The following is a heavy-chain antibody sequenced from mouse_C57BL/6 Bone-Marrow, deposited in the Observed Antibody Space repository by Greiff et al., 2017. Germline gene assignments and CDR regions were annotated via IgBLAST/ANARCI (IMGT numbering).Heavy chain of an antibody. CDR2: IDPSDSYT. CDR3: ASEEYGNYGMDY. J-gene: IGHJ4*01. CDR1: GYSFTSYW. V-gene: IGHV1-69*01. Sequence: VQLQQPGAELVMPGASVKMSCKASGYSFTSYWMHWVKQRPGQGLEWIGEIDPSDSYTNYNQTFKGKSPLTVDKSSSTSYMQLSSLTSEDAAVYYCASEEYGNYGMDYWGQGTSVTVSS. D-gene: IGHD2-1*01.